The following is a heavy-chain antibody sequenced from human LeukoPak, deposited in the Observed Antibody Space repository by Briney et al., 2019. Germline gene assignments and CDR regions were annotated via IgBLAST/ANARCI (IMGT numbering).Heavy chain of an antibody. CDR3: ARGKAIINCGGDCVGRPYFDY. V-gene: IGHV4-30-2*01. Sequence: SETLSLTCTVSGGSISSGGYYWSWIRQPPGKGLEWIGYIYHSGSTYYNPSLKSRVTISVDTSKNQFSLKLSSVTAADTAVYYCARGKAIINCGGDCVGRPYFDYWGQGTLVTVSS. J-gene: IGHJ4*02. D-gene: IGHD2-21*02. CDR1: GGSISSGGYY. CDR2: IYHSGST.